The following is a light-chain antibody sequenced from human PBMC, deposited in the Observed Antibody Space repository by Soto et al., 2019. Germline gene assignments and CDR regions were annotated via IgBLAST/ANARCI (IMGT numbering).Light chain of an antibody. CDR3: QLLNPLPCT. CDR1: HDISTY. J-gene: IGKJ5*01. CDR2: EAS. V-gene: IGKV1-9*01. Sequence: DTGTRLASHDISTYLAWYQQKPGKAPKLMIYEASTLQSGVPSRFSVTGSGRDMTHAFGRLLPEDPASYHCQLLNPLPCTFGRGTRLEI.